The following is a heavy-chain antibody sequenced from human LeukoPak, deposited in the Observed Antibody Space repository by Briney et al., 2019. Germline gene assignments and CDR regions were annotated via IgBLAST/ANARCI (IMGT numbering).Heavy chain of an antibody. V-gene: IGHV4-59*01. CDR1: GGSISSYY. D-gene: IGHD3-10*01. Sequence: PSETLSLTCTVSGGSISSYYWSWIRQPPGKGLEWIGYIYYSGSTNYNPSLNSRVTISVDTSKNQFSLKVSSVTAADTAVYYCAREDLGGLNAFDIWGQGTMVTVSS. J-gene: IGHJ3*02. CDR2: IYYSGST. CDR3: AREDLGGLNAFDI.